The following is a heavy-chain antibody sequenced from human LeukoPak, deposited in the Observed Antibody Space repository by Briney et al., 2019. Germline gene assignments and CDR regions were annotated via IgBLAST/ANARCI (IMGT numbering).Heavy chain of an antibody. V-gene: IGHV7-4-1*02. Sequence: GASVKVSCKASGCIFTSYAMNWVRQAPGQGLEWVGWFNTNTGNPTYAQGFTGRFVFSLDTSVSTAYLQISSLKAEDTAVYYCARQKTDYYDSSGFYIFDYWGQGTLVTVSS. D-gene: IGHD3-22*01. CDR3: ARQKTDYYDSSGFYIFDY. CDR2: FNTNTGNP. CDR1: GCIFTSYA. J-gene: IGHJ4*02.